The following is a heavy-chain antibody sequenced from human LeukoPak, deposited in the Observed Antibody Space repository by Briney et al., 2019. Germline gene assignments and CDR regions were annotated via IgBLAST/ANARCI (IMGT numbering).Heavy chain of an antibody. D-gene: IGHD3-16*01. Sequence: GGSLRLSCAASGFTVSSHDMSWVRQAPVKGLDWVSVIYMGGTTYYADSVKGRFTISRQSSNNTLYLQMNSLGIEDTAVYYCVRVGDEVAYTRGYLDHWGQGTLVTVSS. CDR2: IYMGGTT. J-gene: IGHJ4*02. V-gene: IGHV3-53*04. CDR3: VRVGDEVAYTRGYLDH. CDR1: GFTVSSHD.